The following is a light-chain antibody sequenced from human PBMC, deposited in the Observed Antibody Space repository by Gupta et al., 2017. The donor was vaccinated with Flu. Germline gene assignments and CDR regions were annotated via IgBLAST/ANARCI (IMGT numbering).Light chain of an antibody. V-gene: IGLV4-60*03. CDR1: SGHRIYT. CDR2: VESSGTY. CDR3: ETWDNKMRG. Sequence: QPVVTQSSSASASLGSSVNLTCLLSSGHRIYTVAWHQQQSGKAPRYLMKVESSGTYTKGTGVPDRFSGSSSGADRYLTISSLQAEDEADYYCETWDNKMRGFGGGTKLTVL. J-gene: IGLJ2*01.